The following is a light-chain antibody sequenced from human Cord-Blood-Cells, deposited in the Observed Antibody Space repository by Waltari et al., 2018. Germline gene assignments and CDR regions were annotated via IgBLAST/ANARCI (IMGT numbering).Light chain of an antibody. CDR2: GAS. Sequence: EIVMTPSPATLSVSPGERATLSCRASPSVSSNLAWYQQKPGQAPRLLIYGASSRATGIPARFSGSGSGREFTLTISSLQCEEFAVYYCQQYKNWPRTFGQGTKVEIK. CDR1: PSVSSN. J-gene: IGKJ1*01. V-gene: IGKV3-15*01. CDR3: QQYKNWPRT.